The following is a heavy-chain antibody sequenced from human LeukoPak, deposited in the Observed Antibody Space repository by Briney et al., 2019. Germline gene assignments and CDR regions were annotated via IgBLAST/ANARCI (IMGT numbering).Heavy chain of an antibody. Sequence: GGSVRLSCAASGFVVSSSYMAWVRQAPGRGLEWVSFMYSDSNIYYADSVRGRFTISRDDSKNTLYLHMNSLRVEDSAIYYCARGILGLIPIDYWGQGTLVTVSS. D-gene: IGHD1-26*01. CDR1: GFVVSSSY. CDR2: MYSDSNI. J-gene: IGHJ4*02. CDR3: ARGILGLIPIDY. V-gene: IGHV3-53*01.